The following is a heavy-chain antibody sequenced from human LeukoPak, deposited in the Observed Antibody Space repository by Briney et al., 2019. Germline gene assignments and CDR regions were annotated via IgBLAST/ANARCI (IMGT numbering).Heavy chain of an antibody. V-gene: IGHV3-23*01. J-gene: IGHJ4*02. D-gene: IGHD3-10*01. Sequence: GGSLRLSCAASGFTFSSYAMSWVRQAPGKGLEWISGISGSGGSTYYADSVKGRFTISRDNSKNTLYLQMNSLRAEDTAVYYCAKRWGDDTYYFDFWGQGNLVTVSS. CDR2: ISGSGGST. CDR1: GFTFSSYA. CDR3: AKRWGDDTYYFDF.